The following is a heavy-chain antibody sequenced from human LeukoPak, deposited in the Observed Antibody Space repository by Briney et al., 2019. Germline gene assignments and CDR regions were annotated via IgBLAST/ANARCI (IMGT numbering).Heavy chain of an antibody. Sequence: GGSLRLSCAASGFSFSANWMTWVRQAPGKGLEWVATIKPDGSEKYYLDSVKGRFTISRDNARNSLYFQMNSLRVEDTAAYYCAREFGGGGHWGQGTLVTVSS. V-gene: IGHV3-7*05. CDR1: GFSFSANW. J-gene: IGHJ4*02. CDR2: IKPDGSEK. CDR3: AREFGGGGH. D-gene: IGHD2-15*01.